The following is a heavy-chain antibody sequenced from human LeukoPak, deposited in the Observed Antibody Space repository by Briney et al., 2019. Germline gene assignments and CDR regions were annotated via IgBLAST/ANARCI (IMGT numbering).Heavy chain of an antibody. J-gene: IGHJ4*02. D-gene: IGHD3-10*01. V-gene: IGHV4-39*07. CDR3: ARDDGSGSYYFDY. CDR1: GGSISSSSYY. CDR2: IYYSGST. Sequence: SETLSLTCTVSGGSISSSSYYWAWIRQPPGKGLEWIGSIYYSGSTYYNPSLKSRVTMSVDTSKNQFSLKLSSVTAADTAVYYCARDDGSGSYYFDYWGQGTLVTVSS.